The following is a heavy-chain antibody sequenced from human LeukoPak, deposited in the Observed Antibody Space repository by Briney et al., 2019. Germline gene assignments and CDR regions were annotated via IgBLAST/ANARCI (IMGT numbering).Heavy chain of an antibody. Sequence: ASVKVSCKASGYTFTGYYMHWVRQAPGQGLEWMGWINPTSGDTKYSQKFQGRVTRTRDTSISTAYMGLSRLRSDDTAVYYCATQRDSYLWGTDFDYWGQGTLVTVSS. J-gene: IGHJ4*02. CDR3: ATQRDSYLWGTDFDY. D-gene: IGHD3-16*01. CDR2: INPTSGDT. V-gene: IGHV1-2*02. CDR1: GYTFTGYY.